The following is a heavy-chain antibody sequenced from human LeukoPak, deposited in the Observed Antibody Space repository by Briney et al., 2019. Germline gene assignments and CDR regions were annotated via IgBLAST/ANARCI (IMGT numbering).Heavy chain of an antibody. D-gene: IGHD6-13*01. CDR1: GYTFTGYY. CDR3: ARPRRKYSSSWYYFDY. Sequence: GASVKVSCKASGYTFTGYYMHWVRQAPGQGLEWMGWINPNSGGTNYAQKFQGRVTMTRDTSISTAYMELSSLRSEDTAVYYCARPRRKYSSSWYYFDYWGQGTLVTVSS. CDR2: INPNSGGT. J-gene: IGHJ4*02. V-gene: IGHV1-2*02.